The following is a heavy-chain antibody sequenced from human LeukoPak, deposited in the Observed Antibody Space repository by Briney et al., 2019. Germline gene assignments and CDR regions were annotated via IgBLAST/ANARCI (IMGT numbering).Heavy chain of an antibody. CDR2: IYYGGSP. V-gene: IGHV4-59*08. D-gene: IGHD2-15*01. CDR1: GGSISSKY. J-gene: IGHJ4*02. CDR3: ARSPDILVVVAATPDYFDY. Sequence: PSETLSLTCSVSGGSISSKYWSWIRQPPGKGLEWIGYIYYGGSPHYNPSLKTRVSISVDTPKNQFSLNLNSVTAADTAVYYCARSPDILVVVAATPDYFDYWGQGILVAVSS.